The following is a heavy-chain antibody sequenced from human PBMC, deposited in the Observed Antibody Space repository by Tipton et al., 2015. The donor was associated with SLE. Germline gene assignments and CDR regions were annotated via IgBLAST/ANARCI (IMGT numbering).Heavy chain of an antibody. CDR3: AGVSEIKDWASGMDV. CDR1: GGSISSYY. J-gene: IGHJ6*02. CDR2: IYYSGST. Sequence: TLSLTCTVSGGSISSYYWSWIRQPPGKGLEWIGYIYYSGSTNYNPSLKSRVTISVDTSKNQFSLKLSSVTAADTAVYYCAGVSEIKDWASGMDVWGQGTTVTVSS. D-gene: IGHD3/OR15-3a*01. V-gene: IGHV4-59*01.